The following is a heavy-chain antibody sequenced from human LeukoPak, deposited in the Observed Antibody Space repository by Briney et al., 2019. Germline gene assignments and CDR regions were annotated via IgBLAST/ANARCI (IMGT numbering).Heavy chain of an antibody. J-gene: IGHJ6*02. CDR3: AKDGYDILTYSAPTHYYYGMDV. CDR1: GFTFDDYA. V-gene: IGHV3-9*01. CDR2: ISWNSGSI. Sequence: GGSLRLSCAASGFTFDDYAMNWVRQAPGKGLEWVSGISWNSGSIGYADSVKGRFTISRDNAKNSLYLQMNSLRAEDTALYYCAKDGYDILTYSAPTHYYYGMDVWGQGTTVTVSS. D-gene: IGHD3-9*01.